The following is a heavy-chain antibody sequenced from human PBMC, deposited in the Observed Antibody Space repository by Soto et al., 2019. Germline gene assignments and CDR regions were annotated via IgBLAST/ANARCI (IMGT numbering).Heavy chain of an antibody. V-gene: IGHV4-39*01. CDR2: IYYSGST. J-gene: IGHJ5*02. CDR3: ARHPKAWWFDP. CDR1: GGSISSSSYY. Sequence: ASETLSLTCTVSGGSISSSSYYWGWIRQPPGKGLEWIGSIYYSGSTYYNPSLKSRVTISVDTSKNQFSLKLSSVTAADTAVYYCARHPKAWWFDPWGQGTLVTVSS.